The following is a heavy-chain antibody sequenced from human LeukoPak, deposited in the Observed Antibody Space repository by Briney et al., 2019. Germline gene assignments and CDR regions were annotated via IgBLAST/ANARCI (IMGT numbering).Heavy chain of an antibody. CDR3: ARDPPAVSINTYA. J-gene: IGHJ4*02. V-gene: IGHV3-66*01. CDR2: IFSHGET. D-gene: IGHD2-8*01. CDR1: GFTIGNNY. Sequence: GGSLRLSCAASGFTIGNNYMNWVRQAPGRGLEWVSLIFSHGETSYADSVKGRFTISRDNSKNTLYLQMNGLRDEDTAVYYCARDPPAVSINTYAWGQGTLVTVSS.